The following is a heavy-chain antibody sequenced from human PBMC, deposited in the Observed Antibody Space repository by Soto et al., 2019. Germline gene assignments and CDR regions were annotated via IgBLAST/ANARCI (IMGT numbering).Heavy chain of an antibody. J-gene: IGHJ6*02. CDR3: ANWVWGSYPWDV. CDR2: ISGSGGST. V-gene: IGHV3-23*01. Sequence: EVQLLESGGGLVQPGGSLRLSCAASGFTFSSYAMSWVRQAPGKGLEWVSAISGSGGSTYYADSVKGRFTISRDKSKNALYLQMNSLRAEDTAVYYCANWVWGSYPWDVWGQGTTVTVSS. CDR1: GFTFSSYA. D-gene: IGHD3-16*02.